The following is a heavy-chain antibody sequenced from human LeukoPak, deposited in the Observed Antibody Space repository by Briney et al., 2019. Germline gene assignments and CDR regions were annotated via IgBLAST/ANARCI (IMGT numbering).Heavy chain of an antibody. CDR3: ARDTTTKRDAKCYFEY. V-gene: IGHV1-2*02. CDR2: INPNNGGT. Sequence: ASVKVSCKASGYTFTGYYMHWVRQAPGQGLEGMGWINPNNGGTNYAQKFQGRVTMTRDTSISTAYMELSRLRSDDTAVYYCARDTTTKRDAKCYFEYWGQGTLVTVSS. J-gene: IGHJ4*02. CDR1: GYTFTGYY. D-gene: IGHD1-26*01.